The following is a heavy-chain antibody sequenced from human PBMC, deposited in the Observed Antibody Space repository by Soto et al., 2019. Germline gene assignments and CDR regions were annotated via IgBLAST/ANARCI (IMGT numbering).Heavy chain of an antibody. CDR3: AICLPLGRVASIK. Sequence: GGSLRLSCAASGFTFSSYVMRWVRQAPGKGLEWISTVTGSGDATSYADSVKGRFTISRDNSKNTLYLQMSSLRADDTAVYYCAICLPLGRVASIKWGQGTLVTVSS. D-gene: IGHD5-12*01. J-gene: IGHJ4*02. CDR1: GFTFSSYV. V-gene: IGHV3-23*01. CDR2: VTGSGDAT.